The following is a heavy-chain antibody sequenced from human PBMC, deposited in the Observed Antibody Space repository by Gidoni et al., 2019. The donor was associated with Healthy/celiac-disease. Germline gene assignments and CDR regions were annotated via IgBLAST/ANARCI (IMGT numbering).Heavy chain of an antibody. V-gene: IGHV3-30*18. CDR2: ISYDGSNK. D-gene: IGHD3-10*01. CDR1: GFTFSSYG. J-gene: IGHJ5*02. CDR3: AKDDRDYYGSGPGLDP. Sequence: QVQLVESGGGVVQPGRSLRLSCAASGFTFSSYGMHWVRQAPGKGLGWVAVISYDGSNKYYADSVKGRFTISRDNSKNTLYLQMNSLRAEDTAVYYCAKDDRDYYGSGPGLDPWGQRTLVTVSS.